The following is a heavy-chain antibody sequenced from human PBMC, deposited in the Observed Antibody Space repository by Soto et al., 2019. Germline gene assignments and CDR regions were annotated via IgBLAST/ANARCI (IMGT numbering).Heavy chain of an antibody. D-gene: IGHD6-13*01. V-gene: IGHV4-4*02. Sequence: QVQLQESGPGLVKPSGTLSLTCAVSGGSISTSNWWSWVRQPPVKGLEWIGEVYRPGSTNYNPSLHSRLTISVHQSKHQSSLRLHSVTAAETAVYYCARARATIAAAAIYERRGQGTLENVSS. CDR2: VYRPGST. CDR1: GGSISTSNW. CDR3: ARARATIAAAAIYER. J-gene: IGHJ4*02.